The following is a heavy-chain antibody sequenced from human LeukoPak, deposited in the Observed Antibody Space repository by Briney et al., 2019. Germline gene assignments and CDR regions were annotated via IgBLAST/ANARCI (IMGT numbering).Heavy chain of an antibody. CDR2: IIPIFGTA. Sequence: SVKVSCKASGGTFSSYAISWVRQAPGQGLEWMGGIIPIFGTANYAQKFQGRVTITADESTSTAYMELSSLRSEDTAVYYCARVRSCSSTSCYGGYYYMDVWGKGTTVTVSS. CDR1: GGTFSSYA. V-gene: IGHV1-69*01. D-gene: IGHD2-2*01. CDR3: ARVRSCSSTSCYGGYYYMDV. J-gene: IGHJ6*03.